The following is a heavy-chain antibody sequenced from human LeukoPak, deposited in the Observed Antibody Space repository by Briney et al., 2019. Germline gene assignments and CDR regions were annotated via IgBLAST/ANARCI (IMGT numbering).Heavy chain of an antibody. CDR3: AKASSYYYDSSGYYDY. CDR2: MSYGGQNE. V-gene: IGHV3-30*18. CDR1: GLTFSGYD. D-gene: IGHD3-22*01. Sequence: PGGSLRLSCAASGLTFSGYDMHWVRQAPGKGPEWVAVMSYGGQNERYADSVKGRFTISRDNSKNTLDLQMNSLRAEDTAVYYCAKASSYYYDSSGYYDYWGQGTLVTVSS. J-gene: IGHJ4*02.